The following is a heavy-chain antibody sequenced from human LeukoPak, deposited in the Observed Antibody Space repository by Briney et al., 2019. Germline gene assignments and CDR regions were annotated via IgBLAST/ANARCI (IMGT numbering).Heavy chain of an antibody. CDR2: IWYDGSNK. J-gene: IGHJ4*02. CDR3: ARRSAVARKYYFDY. CDR1: GFTFSSYG. Sequence: GAALRLSCAASGFTFSSYGMHWARQAPGKGLEWVAVIWYDGSNKYHADSVKGRFTISRDNSKNTLYLQMNSLRAEDTAVYYCARRSAVARKYYFDYWGQGTLVTV. V-gene: IGHV3-33*01. D-gene: IGHD6-19*01.